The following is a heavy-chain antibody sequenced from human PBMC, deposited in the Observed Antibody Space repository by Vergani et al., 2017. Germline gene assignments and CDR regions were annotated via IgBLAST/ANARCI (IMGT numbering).Heavy chain of an antibody. V-gene: IGHV3-53*01. CDR2: IYSGGST. Sequence: EVQVLESGGGLVQPGGSLRLSCPASGFTVSHTSMHWVRPPPGKALWWVSVIYSGGSTSYADSVKARFTISRDNSKNTLYLQMNSLRAEDTAVYYCARGHIIGTAKAFDYWGQGTLVTVSS. CDR3: ARGHIIGTAKAFDY. D-gene: IGHD1-7*01. J-gene: IGHJ4*02. CDR1: GFTVSHTS.